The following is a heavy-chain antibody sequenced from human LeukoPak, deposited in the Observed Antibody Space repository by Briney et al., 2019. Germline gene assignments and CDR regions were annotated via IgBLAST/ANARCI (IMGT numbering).Heavy chain of an antibody. CDR3: ARDSRRYCSGGSCYSWFDY. J-gene: IGHJ4*02. CDR1: GYTFTSYG. CDR2: ISAYNGNT. V-gene: IGHV1-18*01. Sequence: ASVKVSCKASGYTFTSYGISWVRQAPGQGLEWMGWISAYNGNTNYAQKLQGRVTMTTDTSTSTAYMELRGLRSDDTAVYYCARDSRRYCSGGSCYSWFDYWGQGTLVTVSS. D-gene: IGHD2-15*01.